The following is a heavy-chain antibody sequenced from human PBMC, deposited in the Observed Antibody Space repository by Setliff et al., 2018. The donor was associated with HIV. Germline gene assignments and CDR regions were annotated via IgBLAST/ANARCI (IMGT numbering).Heavy chain of an antibody. V-gene: IGHV4-4*09. J-gene: IGHJ4*02. CDR1: GVSISDHY. Sequence: SETLSLTCFVSGVSISDHYWGWIRQPPGKGLEWIGYISNSGSTYYNPSLKGRLTSSVDPSKNHFSLNLTSVTAADTAVYYCARVPSGLWFGKWGNWGQGTLVTVSS. D-gene: IGHD3-10*01. CDR3: ARVPSGLWFGKWGN. CDR2: ISNSGST.